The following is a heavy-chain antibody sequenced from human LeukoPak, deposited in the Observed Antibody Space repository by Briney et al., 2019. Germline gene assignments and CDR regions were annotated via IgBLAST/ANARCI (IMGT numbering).Heavy chain of an antibody. CDR3: ARNPNYYDSSGYWYFDL. J-gene: IGHJ2*01. V-gene: IGHV4-59*01. D-gene: IGHD3-22*01. CDR2: IYYSGST. CDR1: GGSISSYY. Sequence: SETLSLTCTVSGGSISSYYWSWIRQPPGKRLEWIGHIYYSGSTNYNPSLKSRVTISVDTSKDQFSLKLSSVTAADTAVYYCARNPNYYDSSGYWYFDLWGRGTLVTVSS.